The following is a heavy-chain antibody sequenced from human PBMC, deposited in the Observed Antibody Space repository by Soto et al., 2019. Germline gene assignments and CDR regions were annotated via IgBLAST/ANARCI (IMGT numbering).Heavy chain of an antibody. Sequence: ASVKVSCKAFGYSFRSYGIQWVRQAPGQSLEWMGWINADKGGTKYSQNFQDRVSITRDTFANTAYMELRSLTPEDTAVYYCARVGLKYLRWFDPWGQGSLVTVSS. J-gene: IGHJ5*02. D-gene: IGHD3-16*01. V-gene: IGHV1-3*01. CDR2: INADKGGT. CDR1: GYSFRSYG. CDR3: ARVGLKYLRWFDP.